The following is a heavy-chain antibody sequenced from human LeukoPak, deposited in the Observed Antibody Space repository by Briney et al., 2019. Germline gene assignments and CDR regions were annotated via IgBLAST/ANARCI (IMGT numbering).Heavy chain of an antibody. D-gene: IGHD3-22*01. V-gene: IGHV3-23*01. CDR3: AKDRDSSGYYFGYWFDP. CDR1: GFTFSSYA. J-gene: IGHJ5*02. CDR2: ISGSGGST. Sequence: AGGSLRLSCAASGFTFSSYAMSWVRQAPGKGLEWVSAISGSGGSTYYGDSVKGRFTISRDNSKNSLYLQMNSLRAEDTAVYYCAKDRDSSGYYFGYWFDPWGQGTLVTVSS.